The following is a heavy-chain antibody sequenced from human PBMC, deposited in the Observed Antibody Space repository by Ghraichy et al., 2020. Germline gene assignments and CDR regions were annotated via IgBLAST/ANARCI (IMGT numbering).Heavy chain of an antibody. Sequence: LSLTCAASGFTFSNYGMHWVRQAPGKGLEWVAVIWYDGSNKYYADSVKGRFTISRDNSKNTLSLQMNSLRAEDTAVYYCARRAYSGYYVDSWGQGTLVTVSS. CDR1: GFTFSNYG. CDR2: IWYDGSNK. J-gene: IGHJ4*02. V-gene: IGHV3-33*01. D-gene: IGHD5-12*01. CDR3: ARRAYSGYYVDS.